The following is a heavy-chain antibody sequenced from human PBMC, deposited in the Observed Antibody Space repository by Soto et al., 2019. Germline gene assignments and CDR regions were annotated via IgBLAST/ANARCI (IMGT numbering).Heavy chain of an antibody. J-gene: IGHJ6*02. CDR2: IDPSDSYT. V-gene: IGHV5-10-1*01. D-gene: IGHD6-13*01. CDR1: GYSFTSYW. CDR3: ASTLAAAGTLYYYGMDV. Sequence: SLKISCKGSGYSFTSYWISWVRQMPGKGLEWMGRIDPSDSYTNYSPSFQGHVTISADKSISTAYLQWSSLKASDTAMYYCASTLAAAGTLYYYGMDVWGQGTTVTVSS.